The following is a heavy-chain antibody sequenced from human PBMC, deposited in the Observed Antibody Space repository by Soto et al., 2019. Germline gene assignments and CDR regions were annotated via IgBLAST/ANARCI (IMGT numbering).Heavy chain of an antibody. D-gene: IGHD3-10*01. CDR1: GVTFSSYA. J-gene: IGHJ4*02. CDR2: ISGSGGST. CDR3: AKDPMVRGVITFSFDY. V-gene: IGHV3-23*01. Sequence: EVQLLESGGVLVQPGRSLRLSRAASGVTFSSYAMSWVRQAPGQGLEWVSAISGSGGSTYYADSVKGRFTISRDNAENTLYLQMNSLRAEDTAVYYCAKDPMVRGVITFSFDYWGQGTLVTVSS.